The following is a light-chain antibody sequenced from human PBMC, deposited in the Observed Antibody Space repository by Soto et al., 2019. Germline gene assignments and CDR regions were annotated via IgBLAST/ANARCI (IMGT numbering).Light chain of an antibody. Sequence: EIVMMQSPATLSVSPGERATLSCRASQSIANNLAWYQQKPGQAPRLLIYGASTRAPGIPARFSGSGSGTEFTLTISSLQSEDFAIYYCQHYNNWPSWTFGQGTKVEIK. CDR1: QSIANN. CDR2: GAS. J-gene: IGKJ1*01. V-gene: IGKV3-15*01. CDR3: QHYNNWPSWT.